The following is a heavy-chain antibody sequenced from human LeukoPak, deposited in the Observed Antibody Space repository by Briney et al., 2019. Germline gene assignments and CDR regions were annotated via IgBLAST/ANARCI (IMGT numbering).Heavy chain of an antibody. CDR2: IIPIFGTA. Sequence: ASVKVSCKASGGTFSSYAISWVRQAPGQGLEWMGGIIPIFGTANYAQKFQGRVTITTDESTSTAYMELSSLRSEDTAVYYCARENSGWIRTVTTPYFDHWGQGTLVTVSS. D-gene: IGHD4-17*01. CDR1: GGTFSSYA. J-gene: IGHJ4*02. CDR3: ARENSGWIRTVTTPYFDH. V-gene: IGHV1-69*05.